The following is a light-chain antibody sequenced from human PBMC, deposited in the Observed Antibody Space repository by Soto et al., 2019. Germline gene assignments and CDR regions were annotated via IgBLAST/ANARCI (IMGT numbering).Light chain of an antibody. CDR1: SSDVGHYNF. CDR3: CSYAGSYTWV. V-gene: IGLV2-11*01. J-gene: IGLJ3*02. Sequence: QSALTQPHSVSGSPGQSVTISCSGTSSDVGHYNFVSWYQHHPGKAPKLLIYDVTTRPSGVPDRFSGSKSGNTASLTNSGLQAEDEADFYCCSYAGSYTWVFGGGTKLTVL. CDR2: DVT.